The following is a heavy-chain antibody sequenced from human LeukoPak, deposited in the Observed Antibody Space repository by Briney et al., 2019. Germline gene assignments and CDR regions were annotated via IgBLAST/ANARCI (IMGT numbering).Heavy chain of an antibody. CDR1: GFTFSSYG. CDR3: KKGPYSSSWYLPYYYYGMDV. CDR2: MSYDGSNK. J-gene: IGHJ6*04. D-gene: IGHD6-13*01. Sequence: GGSLRLSCAASGFTFSSYGMHWVRQAPGKGLEWVAVMSYDGSNKYYADSVKGRFTISRDNSKNTLYLQMNSLRAEDTAVYYCKKGPYSSSWYLPYYYYGMDVWAKGTRVTVP. V-gene: IGHV3-30*03.